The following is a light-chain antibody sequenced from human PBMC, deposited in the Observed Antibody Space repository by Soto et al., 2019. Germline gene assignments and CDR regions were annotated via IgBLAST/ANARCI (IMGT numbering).Light chain of an antibody. Sequence: IQLTQSPSSLSAAVRRRLSITCRASQGISSDLAWYQQKPGKAPKLLIYAASTLQSGVPSRFSGSGSGTGFTLTISSLQHEDFATYYCQQLNSYPRTFGPGTKVDI. V-gene: IGKV1-9*01. CDR2: AAS. CDR3: QQLNSYPRT. J-gene: IGKJ3*01. CDR1: QGISSD.